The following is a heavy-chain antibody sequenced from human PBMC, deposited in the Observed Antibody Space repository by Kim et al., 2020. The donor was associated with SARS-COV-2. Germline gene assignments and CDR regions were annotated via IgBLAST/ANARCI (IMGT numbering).Heavy chain of an antibody. J-gene: IGHJ5*02. D-gene: IGHD3-9*01. CDR3: ARTKSRYDILTGYYNWFDP. Sequence: SRVTISVDTSKNQFSLKLSSVTAADTAVYYCARTKSRYDILTGYYNWFDPWGQGTLVTVSS. V-gene: IGHV4-30-2*04.